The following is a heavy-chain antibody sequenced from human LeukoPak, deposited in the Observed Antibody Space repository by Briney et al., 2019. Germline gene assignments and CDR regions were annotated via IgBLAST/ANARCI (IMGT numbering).Heavy chain of an antibody. CDR1: GFTVSSNY. CDR2: IYSGGST. J-gene: IGHJ6*02. CDR3: ARAPWFGEVYGMDV. D-gene: IGHD3-10*01. V-gene: IGHV3-53*01. Sequence: PGGSLRLSCAASGFTVSSNYMSWVRQAPGKGLEWVSVIYSGGSTYYADSVKGRFTISRDNSKNTLYLQMNSLRAEDTAVYYCARAPWFGEVYGMDVWGQGATVTVSS.